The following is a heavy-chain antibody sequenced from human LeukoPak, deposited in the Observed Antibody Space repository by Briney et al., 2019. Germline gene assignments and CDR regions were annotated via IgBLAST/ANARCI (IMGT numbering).Heavy chain of an antibody. Sequence: GSLRLSCAASGFTFSSYAMHWVRQAPGKGLEWIGSIYYTGNVYYNPPLRSRFTISIDTTKNQFSLQTNSVTAADTALYYCARPGYSSGWSWFFQYWGQGTLVTVSS. D-gene: IGHD6-19*01. CDR3: ARPGYSSGWSWFFQY. CDR2: IYYTGNV. J-gene: IGHJ1*01. V-gene: IGHV4-39*07. CDR1: GFTFSSYA.